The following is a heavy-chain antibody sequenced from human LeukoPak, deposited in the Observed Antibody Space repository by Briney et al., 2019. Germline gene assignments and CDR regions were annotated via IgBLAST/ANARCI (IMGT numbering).Heavy chain of an antibody. CDR3: AKRGAEVGVTVAPGDY. Sequence: GGSLRLSCAASGFTFSSYAMSWVRQAPGKGLEWVSAISGSGGSTYYADSVKGRFTISRDKSKNTLYLQMNSLRAEDPAVYYCAKRGAEVGVTVAPGDYWGQGTLVTVSS. J-gene: IGHJ4*02. CDR2: ISGSGGST. D-gene: IGHD3-16*02. V-gene: IGHV3-23*01. CDR1: GFTFSSYA.